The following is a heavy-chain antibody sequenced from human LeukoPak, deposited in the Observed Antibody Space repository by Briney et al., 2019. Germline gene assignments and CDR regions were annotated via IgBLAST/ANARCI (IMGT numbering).Heavy chain of an antibody. CDR1: GFTLSSYA. CDR3: AKDSDSSGWYVTTDY. J-gene: IGHJ4*02. V-gene: IGHV3-23*01. Sequence: AGGSLRLSCVASGFTLSSYAMCWVRQAPGKGLEWVSTIDSSGGSTYYADSVEGRFTISRDNSKNTLYLQVNSLRVEDTALYFCAKDSDSSGWYVTTDYWGQGTLVTVSS. D-gene: IGHD6-19*01. CDR2: IDSSGGST.